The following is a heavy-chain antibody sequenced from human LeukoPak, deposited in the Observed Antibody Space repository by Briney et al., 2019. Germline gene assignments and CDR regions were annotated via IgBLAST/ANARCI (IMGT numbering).Heavy chain of an antibody. CDR2: ISSSGGTI. V-gene: IGHV3-11*04. Sequence: GGSLRLSCAASGFTFSDYYMSWIRQAPGKGLEWVSYISSSGGTIYYADSVKGRFTISRDNAKNSLYLQMNSLRAEDTAVYYCARELELDAFDIWGQGTMVTVSS. CDR3: ARELELDAFDI. J-gene: IGHJ3*02. CDR1: GFTFSDYY. D-gene: IGHD1-7*01.